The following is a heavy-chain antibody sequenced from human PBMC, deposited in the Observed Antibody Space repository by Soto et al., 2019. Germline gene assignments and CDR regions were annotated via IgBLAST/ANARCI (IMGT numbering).Heavy chain of an antibody. J-gene: IGHJ5*02. D-gene: IGHD3-16*01. V-gene: IGHV4-61*01. CDR3: ARGLTMGQLPSHFDH. Sequence: SEALSVTCTVSGGSVSNDNFYWSWIRQPPGKGLEWIGYVHSSGITNYNPSLKRRVTISVDTSRNQFSLRLSSVTAADTAVYYCARGLTMGQLPSHFDHWGQGTLVTVSP. CDR2: VHSSGIT. CDR1: GGSVSNDNFY.